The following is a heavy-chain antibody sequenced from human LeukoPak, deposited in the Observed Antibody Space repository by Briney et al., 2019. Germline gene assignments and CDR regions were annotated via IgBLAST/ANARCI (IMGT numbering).Heavy chain of an antibody. V-gene: IGHV1-2*02. CDR1: GHTFTVYY. D-gene: IGHD3-10*01. CDR3: ASFASGYNWLKA. Sequence: ASVKVSCKASGHTFTVYYIHWVRQAPGQGLEWMGLIHPGTGDTNYAQSFQGRVTVTRDTSITTAYMELSSLKSDDTAVYCCASFASGYNWLKAWGQGTLVTVSS. J-gene: IGHJ5*02. CDR2: IHPGTGDT.